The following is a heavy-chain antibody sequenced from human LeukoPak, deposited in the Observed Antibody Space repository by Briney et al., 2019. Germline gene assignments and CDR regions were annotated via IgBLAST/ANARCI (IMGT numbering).Heavy chain of an antibody. CDR1: GGSFSGYY. D-gene: IGHD3-10*01. V-gene: IGHV4-34*01. CDR3: ARRWGSGNYYGSGSYLYYYYGMDV. Sequence: PSETLSLTCAVYGGSFSGYYWSWIRQPPGKGLEWIGEIKHSGSTNYNPSLKSRVTISVDTSKNQFSLKLSSVTAADTAVYYCARRWGSGNYYGSGSYLYYYYGMDVWGQGTTVTVSS. J-gene: IGHJ6*02. CDR2: IKHSGST.